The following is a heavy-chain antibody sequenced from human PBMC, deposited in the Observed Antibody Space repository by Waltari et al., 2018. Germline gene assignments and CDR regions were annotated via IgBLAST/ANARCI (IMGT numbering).Heavy chain of an antibody. J-gene: IGHJ4*02. D-gene: IGHD3-3*02. CDR3: ARVAAPHFWSGYYPLLPYYYFDY. CDR1: GGSFSGYY. Sequence: QVQLQQWGAGLLKPSETLSLTCAVYGGSFSGYYWSWIRQPPGKGLEWIGEINHSGSTNYNPSLNSRVTISVDTSKNQFSLKLSSVTAADTAVYYCARVAAPHFWSGYYPLLPYYYFDYWGQGTLVTVSS. V-gene: IGHV4-34*01. CDR2: INHSGST.